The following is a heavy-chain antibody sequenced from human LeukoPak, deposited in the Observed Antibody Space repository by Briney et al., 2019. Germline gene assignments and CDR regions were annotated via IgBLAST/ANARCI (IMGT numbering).Heavy chain of an antibody. CDR3: AKDHRPVVTSEFDY. D-gene: IGHD4-23*01. J-gene: IGHJ4*02. V-gene: IGHV3-23*01. Sequence: PGGSLRLSCAASGFTFSSYAMSWVRQAPGKGLECISGFSGSGGSTYYADSVKGRFTISRDNSKNTLYLQMNSLRAEDTAVYYCAKDHRPVVTSEFDYWGQGTLVTVSS. CDR1: GFTFSSYA. CDR2: FSGSGGST.